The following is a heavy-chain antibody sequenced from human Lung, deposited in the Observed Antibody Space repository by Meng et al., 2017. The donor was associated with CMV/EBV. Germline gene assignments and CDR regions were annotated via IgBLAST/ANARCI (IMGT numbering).Heavy chain of an antibody. CDR3: ARDSEGSNGSGRSPYYFDF. J-gene: IGHJ4*02. V-gene: IGHV3-30-3*01. CDR1: GFTFPTYS. CDR2: ISYDGSNK. Sequence: SCTASGFTFPTYSLHWVRQAPGKGLEWVAVISYDGSNKYYADSVKGRFTISRDNSKNKMYFQMNSLKTEDTSVYYCARDSEGSNGSGRSPYYFDFWXRGTXVTVSS. D-gene: IGHD2-8*01.